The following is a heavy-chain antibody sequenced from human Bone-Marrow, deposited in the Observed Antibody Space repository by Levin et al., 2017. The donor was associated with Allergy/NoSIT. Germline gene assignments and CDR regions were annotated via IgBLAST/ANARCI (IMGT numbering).Heavy chain of an antibody. V-gene: IGHV3-30-3*01. J-gene: IGHJ5*01. CDR3: TRAWCSGGSCAGRDNWFDS. CDR2: ISSDGSNE. D-gene: IGHD2-15*01. Sequence: QLGESLKISCAASGFTFSNYAMHWVRQAPGKGLEWVALISSDGSNERYRDSAKGRFTISRDNSKNTLFLQINSLGEEDTAVYKCTRAWCSGGSCAGRDNWFDSWGQGTLVIVSS. CDR1: GFTFSNYA.